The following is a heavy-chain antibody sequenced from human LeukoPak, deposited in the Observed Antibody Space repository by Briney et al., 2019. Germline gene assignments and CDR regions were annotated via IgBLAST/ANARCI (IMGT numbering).Heavy chain of an antibody. V-gene: IGHV1-8*03. J-gene: IGHJ4*02. D-gene: IGHD3-22*01. CDR2: MNPNSGNT. CDR3: ARGPRGSSGHDY. Sequence: ASVKVSCKASGYTFTSYDINWVRQATGQELEWMGWMNPNSGNTGYAQKFQGRVTITRNTSISTAYMELSSLRSEDTAVYYCARGPRGSSGHDYWGQGTLVTVSS. CDR1: GYTFTSYD.